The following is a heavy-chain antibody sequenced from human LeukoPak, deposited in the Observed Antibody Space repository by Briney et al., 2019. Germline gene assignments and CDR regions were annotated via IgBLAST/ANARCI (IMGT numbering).Heavy chain of an antibody. V-gene: IGHV3-21*01. Sequence: GGSLTLSCAASRFTFSSYSMHWLRQPLGKGLEWVSSISRGSSYIYYPDSVKGRFTISSSNAKNSLYLQMTSLSAEDTAVYYCARASANYDILTDYYHYSGLDVWGQGTTVTVSS. CDR3: ARASANYDILTDYYHYSGLDV. J-gene: IGHJ6*02. CDR2: ISRGSSYI. D-gene: IGHD3-9*01. CDR1: RFTFSSYS.